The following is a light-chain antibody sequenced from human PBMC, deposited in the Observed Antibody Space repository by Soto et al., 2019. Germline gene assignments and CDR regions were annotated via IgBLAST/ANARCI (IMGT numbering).Light chain of an antibody. CDR1: QSISSW. CDR3: QQYYTYPWT. J-gene: IGKJ1*01. V-gene: IGKV1-5*03. CDR2: KAS. Sequence: DIQMNQSPSTLSASVGDRVTITCRVSQSISSWLAWYQQTPGKAPKLLISKASTLESGVPSRFSGSGSGTDFSLTISSLQPDDFATYYCQQYYTYPWTFGQGTKVDIK.